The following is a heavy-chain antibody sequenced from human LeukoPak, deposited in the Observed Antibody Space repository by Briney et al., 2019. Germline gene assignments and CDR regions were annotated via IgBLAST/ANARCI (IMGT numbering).Heavy chain of an antibody. V-gene: IGHV3-30-3*01. J-gene: IGHJ3*02. Sequence: GGSLRLSCAASGFTFSSYAMHWVRQAPGKGLEWVAVISYDGSNKYYADSVKGRFTISRDNSKNTLYLQMNSLRAEDTAVYYCARAGRGYYDLDAFDIWGQGTMVTVSS. CDR2: ISYDGSNK. D-gene: IGHD3-3*01. CDR3: ARAGRGYYDLDAFDI. CDR1: GFTFSSYA.